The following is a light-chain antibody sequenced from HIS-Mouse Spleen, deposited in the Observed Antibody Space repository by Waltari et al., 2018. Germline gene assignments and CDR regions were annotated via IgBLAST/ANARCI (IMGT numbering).Light chain of an antibody. V-gene: IGLV2-14*01. Sequence: QSALTQPASVSGSPGQSITISCTGTSSDVGGYNYVSCYQKHPGKAPKLMIYEVSNRPSGVSNRFSGSKSGNTASLTISGLQAEDEADYYCSSYTSSSTQVFGTGTKVTVL. CDR1: SSDVGGYNY. J-gene: IGLJ1*01. CDR2: EVS. CDR3: SSYTSSSTQV.